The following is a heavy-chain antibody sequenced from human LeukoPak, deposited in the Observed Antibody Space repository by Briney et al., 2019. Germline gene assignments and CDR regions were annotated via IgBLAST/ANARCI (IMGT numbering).Heavy chain of an antibody. Sequence: SETLSLTCTVSGGSISSYYWSWIRQPPGKGLEWIGYIYYSGSTNYIPSLKSRVTISVDTSKNQFSLKLSSVTAADTAVYYCAGSYYDSSGYPVWGQGTLVTVSS. CDR1: GGSISSYY. J-gene: IGHJ4*02. CDR3: AGSYYDSSGYPV. V-gene: IGHV4-59*01. CDR2: IYYSGST. D-gene: IGHD3-22*01.